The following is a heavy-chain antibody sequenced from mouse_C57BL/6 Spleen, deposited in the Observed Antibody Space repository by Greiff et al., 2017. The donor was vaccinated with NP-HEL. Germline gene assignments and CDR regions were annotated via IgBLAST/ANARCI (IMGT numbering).Heavy chain of an antibody. J-gene: IGHJ2*01. CDR3: AGGEYYFDY. Sequence: VQLQQSGPELVKPGASVKISCKASGYAFSSSWMNWVKQRPGKGLEWIGRIYPGDGDTNYNGKFKGKATLTADKSSSTAYMQLSSLTSEDSAVYFCAGGEYYFDYWGQGTTLTVPS. CDR2: IYPGDGDT. V-gene: IGHV1-82*01. CDR1: GYAFSSSW.